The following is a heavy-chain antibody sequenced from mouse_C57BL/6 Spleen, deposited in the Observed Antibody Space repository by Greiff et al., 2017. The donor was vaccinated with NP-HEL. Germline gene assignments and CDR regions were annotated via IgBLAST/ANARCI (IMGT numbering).Heavy chain of an antibody. V-gene: IGHV1-55*01. CDR2: IYPGSGST. J-gene: IGHJ2*01. Sequence: KPGQGLEWIGDIYPGSGSTNYNEKFKSKATLTVDTSSSTAYMQLSSLTSEDSAVYYCARGVLYDGYYDYWGQGTTLTVSS. D-gene: IGHD2-3*01. CDR3: ARGVLYDGYYDY.